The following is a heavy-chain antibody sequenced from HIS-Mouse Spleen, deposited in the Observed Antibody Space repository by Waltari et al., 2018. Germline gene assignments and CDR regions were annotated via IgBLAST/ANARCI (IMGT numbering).Heavy chain of an antibody. CDR3: ARASYYDSSGYYLNWFDP. D-gene: IGHD3-22*01. J-gene: IGHJ5*02. V-gene: IGHV4-38-2*02. CDR1: GYSISSGYY. CDR2: IYHSGST. Sequence: QVQLQESGPGLVKPSETLSLTCTVSGYSISSGYYWGWIRQAPGKGLEWVGSIYHSGSTYYNPSLKSRVTISVDTSKNQFSLKLSSVTAADTAVYYCARASYYDSSGYYLNWFDPWGQGTLVTVSS.